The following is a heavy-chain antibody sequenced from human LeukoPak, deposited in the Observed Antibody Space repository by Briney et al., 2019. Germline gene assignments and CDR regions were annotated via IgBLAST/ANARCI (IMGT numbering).Heavy chain of an antibody. CDR2: INHSGST. D-gene: IGHD4-17*01. Sequence: SETLSLTCAVYGGSFSGYYWSWIRQPPGKGLEWIGEINHSGSTNYNPSLKSRVTISVGTSKNQFSLKLSSVTAADTTVYYCARASFIYGDYDDYWGQGTLVTVSS. CDR1: GGSFSGYY. V-gene: IGHV4-34*01. J-gene: IGHJ4*02. CDR3: ARASFIYGDYDDY.